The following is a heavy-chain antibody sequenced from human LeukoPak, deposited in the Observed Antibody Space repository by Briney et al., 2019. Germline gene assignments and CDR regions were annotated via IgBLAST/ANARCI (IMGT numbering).Heavy chain of an antibody. CDR2: IIPTFGTA. J-gene: IGHJ4*02. CDR1: GGTFSSYA. V-gene: IGHV1-69*05. D-gene: IGHD3-16*02. Sequence: ASVKVSCKASGGTFSSYAISWVRQAPGQGLEWMGGIIPTFGTANYAQKFQGRVAITTDESTSTAYMELSSLRSEDTAVYYCARDTGYVWGSYRYFDYWGQGTLVTVSS. CDR3: ARDTGYVWGSYRYFDY.